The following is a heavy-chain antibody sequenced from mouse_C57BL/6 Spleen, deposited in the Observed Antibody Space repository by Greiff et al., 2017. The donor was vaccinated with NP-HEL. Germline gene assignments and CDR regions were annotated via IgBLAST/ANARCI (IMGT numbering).Heavy chain of an antibody. CDR2: IYPGGGYT. CDR3: ARSGITTVVAPFDY. CDR1: GYTFTNYW. D-gene: IGHD1-1*01. Sequence: VQLQESGAELVRPGTSVKMSCKASGYTFTNYWIGWAKQRPGHGLEWIGDIYPGGGYTNYNEKFKGKATLTADKSSSTAYMQFSSLTSEDSAIYYCARSGITTVVAPFDYWGQGTTLTVSS. V-gene: IGHV1-63*01. J-gene: IGHJ2*01.